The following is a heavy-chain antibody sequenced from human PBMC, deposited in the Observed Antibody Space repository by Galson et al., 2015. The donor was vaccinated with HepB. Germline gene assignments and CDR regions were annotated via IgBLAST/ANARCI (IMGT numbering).Heavy chain of an antibody. D-gene: IGHD6-13*01. CDR1: GFTLSSYW. CDR3: AREGAWSGSSWTH. Sequence: SLRLSCAASGFTLSSYWMSWVRQAPGKGLEWVANIKQDGSEKYYVDSVKGRFTISRDNAKNSLYLQVNSLRAEDTAVYYCAREGAWSGSSWTHWGQGTLVTVSS. V-gene: IGHV3-7*01. CDR2: IKQDGSEK. J-gene: IGHJ4*02.